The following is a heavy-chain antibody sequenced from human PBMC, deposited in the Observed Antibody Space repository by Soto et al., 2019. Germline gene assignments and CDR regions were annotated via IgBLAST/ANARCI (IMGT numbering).Heavy chain of an antibody. J-gene: IGHJ6*02. CDR2: IIPIFDIT. CDR3: ARPDEGGYSSNHHYYYALDV. Sequence: ASVKVSCKASGGTFRSYSISWVRQSPGQGLEWMGGIIPIFDITNYAQKFQGRVTITADESTSTAYMELSSLGSDDTAVYYCARPDEGGYSSNHHYYYALDVWGQGTTVTVSS. V-gene: IGHV1-69*13. CDR1: GGTFRSYS. D-gene: IGHD3-22*01.